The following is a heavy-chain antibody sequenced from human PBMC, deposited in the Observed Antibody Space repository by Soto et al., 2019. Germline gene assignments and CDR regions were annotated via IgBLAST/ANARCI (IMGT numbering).Heavy chain of an antibody. J-gene: IGHJ4*02. V-gene: IGHV1-2*02. CDR2: INSNTGGT. CDR1: GYTFKDYF. Sequence: GASVKVSCKASGYTFKDYFLHWFRQSPGQGLEWMGWINSNTGGTNYAQKFQGRVTMTRDTPISTAYMELSRLTSDDTAVYHCARESVVTGTHHFDYWGQGTLVTVSS. CDR3: ARESVVTGTHHFDY. D-gene: IGHD1-7*01.